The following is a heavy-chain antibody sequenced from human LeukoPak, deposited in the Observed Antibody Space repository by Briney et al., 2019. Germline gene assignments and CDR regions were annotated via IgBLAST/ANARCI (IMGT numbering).Heavy chain of an antibody. CDR3: ARQSSGYDMGPFAY. CDR1: GGSISSYY. D-gene: IGHD5-12*01. CDR2: ISYSGST. V-gene: IGHV4-59*08. Sequence: SETLSLTCTVSGGSISSYYWSWIRQPPGKGLEWIAYISYSGSTNYNPSLRSRVTISLDTSKNYFSLKLSSVTATDTAVYYRARQSSGYDMGPFAYWGEGTLVTVSS. J-gene: IGHJ4*02.